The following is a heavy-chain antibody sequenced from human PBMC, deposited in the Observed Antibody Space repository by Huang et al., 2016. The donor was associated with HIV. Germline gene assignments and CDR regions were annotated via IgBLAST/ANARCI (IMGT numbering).Heavy chain of an antibody. D-gene: IGHD5-12*01. CDR1: GYRFISYD. J-gene: IGHJ4*02. CDR2: ISVYKGDT. CDR3: ARRSMRWLQWDYFDY. Sequence: QVQLVQSGGEVKKPGASVKVSCKASGYRFISYDINWVRQAPGQGLEWMGGISVYKGDTNFAQKFQVRLTMTSDTSTSTVYMELRSLRSDDTAVYYCARRSMRWLQWDYFDYWGQGTLVTVSS. V-gene: IGHV1-18*04.